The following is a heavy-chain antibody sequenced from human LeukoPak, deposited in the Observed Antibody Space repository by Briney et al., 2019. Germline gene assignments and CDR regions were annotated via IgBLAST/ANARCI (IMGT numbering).Heavy chain of an antibody. Sequence: GGSLRLSCAASGFIFGAFSMNWVRQAPGKGLEWVSYISSSSTTIDYADSVKGRFTISRDNAKNSLFLQMNSLRDDDTAVYYCARADWQGASDYWGQGTLVTVSS. D-gene: IGHD4/OR15-4a*01. CDR2: ISSSSTTI. V-gene: IGHV3-48*02. CDR1: GFIFGAFS. J-gene: IGHJ4*02. CDR3: ARADWQGASDY.